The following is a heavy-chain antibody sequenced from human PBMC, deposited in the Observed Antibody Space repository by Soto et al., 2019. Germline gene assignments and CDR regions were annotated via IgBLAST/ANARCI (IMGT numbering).Heavy chain of an antibody. Sequence: SVKVSCKASGGTFSSYAISWVRQAPGQGLEWMGGIIPIFGTANYAQKFQGRVTITADESTSTAYMELSSLRSEDTAVYYCARGVTTNPKEWSLAHWGQGTLVTVSS. CDR2: IIPIFGTA. D-gene: IGHD4-4*01. CDR3: ARGVTTNPKEWSLAH. J-gene: IGHJ4*02. V-gene: IGHV1-69*13. CDR1: GGTFSSYA.